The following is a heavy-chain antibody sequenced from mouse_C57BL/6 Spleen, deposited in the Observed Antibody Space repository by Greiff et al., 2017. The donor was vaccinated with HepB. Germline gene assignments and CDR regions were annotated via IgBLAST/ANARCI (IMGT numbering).Heavy chain of an antibody. D-gene: IGHD2-5*01. V-gene: IGHV2-5*01. CDR1: GFSLTSYG. Sequence: VQLQQSGPGLVQPSQSLSITCTVSGFSLTSYGVHWVRQSPGKGLEWLGVIWRGGSTDYNAAFMSRLSITKDNSKSQVFFKMNSLQADDTAIYYCAKNGGYSNYVEGAMDYWGQVTSVTVSS. CDR2: IWRGGST. CDR3: AKNGGYSNYVEGAMDY. J-gene: IGHJ4*01.